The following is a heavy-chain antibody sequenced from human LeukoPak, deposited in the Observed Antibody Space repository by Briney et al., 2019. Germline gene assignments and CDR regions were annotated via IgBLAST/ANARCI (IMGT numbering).Heavy chain of an antibody. Sequence: GGSLRLSCAASGFTFSSYSMNWVRQAPGKGLEWVSFVISSSSTIYYADSVKGRFTISRDNAKNSLYLQMNSLRAEDTAVYYCARGDSGSYYFDYWGQGTLVTVSS. CDR2: VISSSSTI. V-gene: IGHV3-48*04. J-gene: IGHJ4*02. D-gene: IGHD1-26*01. CDR3: ARGDSGSYYFDY. CDR1: GFTFSSYS.